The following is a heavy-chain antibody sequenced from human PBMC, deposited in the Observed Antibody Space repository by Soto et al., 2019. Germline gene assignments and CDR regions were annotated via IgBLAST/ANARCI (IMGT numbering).Heavy chain of an antibody. CDR2: IDGSGGIT. CDR3: GSNSGWLNT. CDR1: GFTFGTTD. D-gene: IGHD3-9*01. J-gene: IGHJ5*02. Sequence: GGSLRLSCAASGFTFGTTDMSWVRQAPGEGLEWVSTIDGSGGITYYADSVEGRFTISRDSSRNTMYLQMNSLRGDDTALYYCGSNSGWLNTWGRGALVAVSS. V-gene: IGHV3-23*01.